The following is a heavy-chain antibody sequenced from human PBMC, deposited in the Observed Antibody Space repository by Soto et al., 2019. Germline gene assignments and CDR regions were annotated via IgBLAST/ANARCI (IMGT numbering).Heavy chain of an antibody. CDR1: GFTLSDHY. J-gene: IGHJ4*02. CDR3: VRATLFSDSRRHTRSSDH. V-gene: IGHV3-72*01. D-gene: IGHD3-22*01. Sequence: RVSLLVSWAGSGFTLSDHYIDWVRQAPGKGLEWVGRSRDKAQGYSTAYAASVKGRFTTSRNESKNSVYLQMNSLKTEDTAVYYYVRATLFSDSRRHTRSSDHCVPATLLSVPS. CDR2: SRDKAQGYST.